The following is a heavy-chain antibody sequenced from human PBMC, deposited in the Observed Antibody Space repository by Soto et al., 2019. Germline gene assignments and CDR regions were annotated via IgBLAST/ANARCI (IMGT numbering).Heavy chain of an antibody. Sequence: GGSLRLSCAASGFTFSSYGMHWVRQDPGKGLEWVAVISYDGSNKYYADSVKGRFTISRDNSKNTLYLQMNSLRAEDTAVYYCAKDWGIVATIGLDYWGQGTLVTVSS. J-gene: IGHJ4*02. V-gene: IGHV3-30*18. CDR2: ISYDGSNK. D-gene: IGHD5-12*01. CDR3: AKDWGIVATIGLDY. CDR1: GFTFSSYG.